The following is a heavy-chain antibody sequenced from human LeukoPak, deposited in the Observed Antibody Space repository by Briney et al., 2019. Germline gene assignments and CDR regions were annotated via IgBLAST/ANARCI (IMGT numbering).Heavy chain of an antibody. Sequence: QPGGSLRLSCAASGFTFSSYSMNWVRQAPGKGLEWVSVIYSGGSTYYADSVKGRFTISRDNSKNTLYLQMNSLRAEDTAVYYCARVMLWFGDYGMDVWGQGTTVTVSS. D-gene: IGHD3-10*01. J-gene: IGHJ6*02. CDR3: ARVMLWFGDYGMDV. CDR1: GFTFSSYS. CDR2: IYSGGST. V-gene: IGHV3-53*01.